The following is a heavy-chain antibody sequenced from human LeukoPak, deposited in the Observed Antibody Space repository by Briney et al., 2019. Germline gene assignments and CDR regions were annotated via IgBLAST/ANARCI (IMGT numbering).Heavy chain of an antibody. CDR2: IIPIFGTA. CDR1: GGTFSSYV. D-gene: IGHD4-11*01. V-gene: IGHV1-69*05. J-gene: IGHJ6*03. CDR3: ARGVPYSNYAHDDYYYYMDV. Sequence: VASVKVSCKASGGTFSSYVISWVRQAPGQGLEWMGGIIPIFGTANYAQKFQGRVTITTDESTSTAYMELSSLRSEDTAVYYCARGVPYSNYAHDDYYYYMDVWGKGTTVTVSS.